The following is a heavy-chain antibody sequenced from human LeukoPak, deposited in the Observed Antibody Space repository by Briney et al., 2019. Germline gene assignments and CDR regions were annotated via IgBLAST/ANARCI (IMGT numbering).Heavy chain of an antibody. J-gene: IGHJ4*02. CDR2: INSDGSST. V-gene: IGHV3-74*01. CDR3: ARIERRDY. CDR1: GFTFSSYW. Sequence: GGSLRLSCAASGFTFSSYWLHWVRQAPGKGLVWVSRINSDGSSTSYADSVKGRFTISRDNSENTLYLQMNSLRVEDTAEYYCARIERRDYWGQGTLVTVSS.